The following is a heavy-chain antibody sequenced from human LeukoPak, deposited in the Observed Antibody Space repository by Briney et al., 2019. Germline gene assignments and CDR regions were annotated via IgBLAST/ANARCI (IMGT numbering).Heavy chain of an antibody. CDR2: LIPIFGTT. D-gene: IGHD5-18*01. Sequence: SVKVSCKASGGTFNSYAISWVRQGPGQGREWLGRLIPIFGTTNYAQKFQGRVTITTAESPTPASTELCSLASEDTAVYYCAVVDTAMALYQYYFDYWGQGTLVTVSS. CDR1: GGTFNSYA. CDR3: AVVDTAMALYQYYFDY. J-gene: IGHJ4*02. V-gene: IGHV1-69*05.